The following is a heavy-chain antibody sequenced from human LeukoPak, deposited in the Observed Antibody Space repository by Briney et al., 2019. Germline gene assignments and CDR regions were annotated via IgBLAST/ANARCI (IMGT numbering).Heavy chain of an antibody. CDR3: ARTRNIGSWSSSYAFDI. Sequence: VASVKVSCKASGYTFTSYDINWVRQATGQGPEWMGWMHPNSGNTVYAQKFQGRVTMTRNTSISTAYMELSSLRSEDTAVYYCARTRNIGSWSSSYAFDIWGQGTMVTVSS. D-gene: IGHD2-15*01. CDR1: GYTFTSYD. CDR2: MHPNSGNT. J-gene: IGHJ3*02. V-gene: IGHV1-8*01.